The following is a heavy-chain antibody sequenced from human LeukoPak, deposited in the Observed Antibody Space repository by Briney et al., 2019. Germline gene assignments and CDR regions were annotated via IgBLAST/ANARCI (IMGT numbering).Heavy chain of an antibody. CDR1: GFTFSSYW. Sequence: GGSLRLSCTASGFTFSSYWMSWVRQAPGKGLEWVANIKQDGSEKYYVDSVKGRFTISRDNAKNSLYLQMNSLRAEDTAVYYSSLEGSSWYRYFQHWGQGTLVTVSS. V-gene: IGHV3-7*05. CDR2: IKQDGSEK. D-gene: IGHD6-13*01. J-gene: IGHJ1*01. CDR3: SLEGSSWYRYFQH.